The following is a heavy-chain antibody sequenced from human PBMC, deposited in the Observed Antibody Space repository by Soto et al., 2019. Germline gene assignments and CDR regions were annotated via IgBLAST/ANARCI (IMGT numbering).Heavy chain of an antibody. V-gene: IGHV3-23*01. D-gene: IGHD1-26*01. CDR2: IGESGAST. CDR1: GFTFSRFA. CDR3: AKDLGGADANSYYFNTMDV. J-gene: IGHJ6*02. Sequence: GGSLRLSCVASGFTFSRFAMNWVRQAPGKGLEWVSSIGESGASTYYADSVKGRFTISRDNSKNTLYLQMNSLRAEDTAVYSCAKDLGGADANSYYFNTMDVWGQGTTVTVYS.